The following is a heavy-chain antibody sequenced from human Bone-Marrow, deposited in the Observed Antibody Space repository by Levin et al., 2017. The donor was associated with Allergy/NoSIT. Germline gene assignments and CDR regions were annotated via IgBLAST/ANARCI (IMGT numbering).Heavy chain of an antibody. CDR3: ARGWFGELLSH. CDR2: IYSGGST. J-gene: IGHJ4*02. V-gene: IGHV3-53*01. D-gene: IGHD3-10*01. CDR1: GFTVSSNY. Sequence: PGGSLRLSCAASGFTVSSNYMSWVRQAPGKGPEWVSVIYSGGSTYYADSVKGRFIISRDNSKNTLYLQMNSLRAEDTAVYYCARGWFGELLSHWGQGTLVTVSS.